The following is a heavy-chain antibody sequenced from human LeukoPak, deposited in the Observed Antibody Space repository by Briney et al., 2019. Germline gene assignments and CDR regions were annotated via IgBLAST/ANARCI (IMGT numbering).Heavy chain of an antibody. J-gene: IGHJ4*02. D-gene: IGHD1-26*01. CDR2: SSSSISTI. CDR1: GFTFRLYS. Sequence: GWSLRLSCAASGFTFRLYSMNCVRQAPGEGLQWALYSSSSISTIYYAYSVKGRFTLPIDNAKNSLYLQMNNLRAEDTAVYYCARPKSGSSSFDYWGQGALVTVS. V-gene: IGHV3-48*01. CDR3: ARPKSGSSSFDY.